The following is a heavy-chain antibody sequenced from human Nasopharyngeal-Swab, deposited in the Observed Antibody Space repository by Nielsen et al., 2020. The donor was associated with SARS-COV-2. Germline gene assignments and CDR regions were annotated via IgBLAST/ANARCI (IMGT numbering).Heavy chain of an antibody. CDR1: GLGFSNYE. Sequence: GESLKISCAASGLGFSNYEMNWVRQAPGKGLEWISYISTTTANLYYADSVKGRFTISRDNAKNSLYLQMNSLRAEDTAVYYCAREVPYSGHDDAFDIWGQGTMVTVSA. CDR3: AREVPYSGHDDAFDI. D-gene: IGHD5-12*01. CDR2: ISTTTANL. V-gene: IGHV3-48*03. J-gene: IGHJ3*02.